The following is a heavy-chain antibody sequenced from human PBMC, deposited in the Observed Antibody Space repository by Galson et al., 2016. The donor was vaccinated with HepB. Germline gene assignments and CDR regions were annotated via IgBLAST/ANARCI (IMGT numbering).Heavy chain of an antibody. CDR3: AIAEAESGPFNFDY. J-gene: IGHJ4*02. CDR2: IYYSGST. Sequence: TLSLTCTVSGGSISSGGYFWTWIRQHPGKGLEWIGYIYYSGSTYYNPSLKSRITISVDTSKNQFSLRLSSVTAADTAVHYCAIAEAESGPFNFDYWGQGTLVTVSS. D-gene: IGHD1-1*01. V-gene: IGHV4-31*03. CDR1: GGSISSGGYF.